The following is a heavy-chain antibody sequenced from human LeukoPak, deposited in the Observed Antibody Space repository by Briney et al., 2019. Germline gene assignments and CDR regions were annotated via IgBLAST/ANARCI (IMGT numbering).Heavy chain of an antibody. CDR2: IKEDGSKK. J-gene: IGHJ5*02. D-gene: IGHD6-6*01. CDR1: GFTLSSYW. CDR3: ARGGGSSS. Sequence: GGSLRLSCGASGFTLSSYWMTWVRQAPGKGLEWVANIKEDGSKKYYVESVRGRFTISRDNAENSLYLQMNSLRAEDTAVYYCARGGGSSSWGQGTLVTVSS. V-gene: IGHV3-7*01.